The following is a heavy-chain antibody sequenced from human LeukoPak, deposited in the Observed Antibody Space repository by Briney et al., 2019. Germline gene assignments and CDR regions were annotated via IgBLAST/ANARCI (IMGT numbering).Heavy chain of an antibody. CDR2: IYNSGNT. V-gene: IGHV4-39*02. Sequence: SETLPLTCIVSGGSISSSSYFWAWIRQPPGKGLEWIGTIYNSGNTHHNPSLRSRVTISVDTSKNQFSLKLSSVTAADTAVYYCARGVGSCSGGNCYQFDYWGQGTLVTVSS. J-gene: IGHJ4*02. CDR3: ARGVGSCSGGNCYQFDY. D-gene: IGHD2-15*01. CDR1: GGSISSSSYF.